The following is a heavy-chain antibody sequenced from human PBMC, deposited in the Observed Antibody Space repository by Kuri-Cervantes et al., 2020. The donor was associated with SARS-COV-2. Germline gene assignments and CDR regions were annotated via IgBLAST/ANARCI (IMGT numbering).Heavy chain of an antibody. V-gene: IGHV3-9*01. J-gene: IGHJ2*01. Sequence: GGSLRLSCAASGFTFDDYAMHWVRQAPGKGLEWASGISWNSGSIGYADSVKGRFTISRDNAKNSLYLQMNSLRAEDTALYYCAKESWYEDSRLGYFDLWGRGTLVTVSS. CDR1: GFTFDDYA. D-gene: IGHD2-15*01. CDR3: AKESWYEDSRLGYFDL. CDR2: ISWNSGSI.